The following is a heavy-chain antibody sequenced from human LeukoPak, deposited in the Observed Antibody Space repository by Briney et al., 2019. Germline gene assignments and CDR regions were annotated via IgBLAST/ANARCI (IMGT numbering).Heavy chain of an antibody. Sequence: PGGSLRLSCAASGFTFSSYAMHWVRQAPGKGLEWVAVISYDGSNKYYADSVKGRFTISRDNSKNTLYLQMNSLRAEDTAVYYCAKELHDYPNWFDPWGQGTLVTVSS. CDR3: AKELHDYPNWFDP. D-gene: IGHD4-11*01. CDR1: GFTFSSYA. CDR2: ISYDGSNK. V-gene: IGHV3-30-3*01. J-gene: IGHJ5*02.